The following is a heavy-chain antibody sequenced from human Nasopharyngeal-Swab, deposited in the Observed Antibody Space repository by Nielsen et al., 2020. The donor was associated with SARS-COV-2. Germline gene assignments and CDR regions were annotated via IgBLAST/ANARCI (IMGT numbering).Heavy chain of an antibody. J-gene: IGHJ6*02. V-gene: IGHV3-30*18. Sequence: WIRQPPGKGLEWMAVISYDGIKKYYADSVKCRFTLSRDNSKNTLYLQMNSLRTEDTAVYYCAKDHQLIRNYYYSDMDVWGQGTTVTVSS. D-gene: IGHD2-8*01. CDR3: AKDHQLIRNYYYSDMDV. CDR2: ISYDGIKK.